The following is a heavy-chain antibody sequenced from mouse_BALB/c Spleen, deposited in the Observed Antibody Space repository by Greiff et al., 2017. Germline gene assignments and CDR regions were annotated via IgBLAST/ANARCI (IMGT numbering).Heavy chain of an antibody. CDR2: ISDGGSYT. J-gene: IGHJ4*01. V-gene: IGHV5-4*02. Sequence: EVQGVESGGGLVKPGGSLKLSCAASGFTFSDYYMYWVRQTPEKRLEWVATISDGGSYTYYPDSVKGRFTISRDNAKNNLYLQMSSLKSEDTAMYYCARGLAMDDWGKGTSVTVAS. CDR3: ARGLAMDD. CDR1: GFTFSDYY. D-gene: IGHD3-3*01.